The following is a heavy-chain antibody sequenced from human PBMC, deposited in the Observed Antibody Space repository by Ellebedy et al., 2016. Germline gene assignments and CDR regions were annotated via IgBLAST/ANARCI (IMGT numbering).Heavy chain of an antibody. V-gene: IGHV1-8*01. CDR2: MNPNSGNT. J-gene: IGHJ4*02. Sequence: ASVKVSCKASGYTFTSHDINWVRQATGQGLEWMGWMNPNSGNTGYTQKFQGRVTMTRNTSISTAYMELSSLRSEDTAVYYCARVGKTVADDYWGQGTLVTVSS. D-gene: IGHD6-19*01. CDR1: GYTFTSHD. CDR3: ARVGKTVADDY.